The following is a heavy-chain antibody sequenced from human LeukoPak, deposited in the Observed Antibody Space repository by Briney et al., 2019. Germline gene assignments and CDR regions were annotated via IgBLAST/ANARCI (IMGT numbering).Heavy chain of an antibody. V-gene: IGHV5-51*01. CDR3: ARLCSAGYNYGSGTRNWFDP. J-gene: IGHJ5*02. Sequence: GESLKISCKGYGYSFSSYWIGWVRQMPGKGLEWMGIIYPGDSDTRYSPSFQGQVTISADKSISTAYLQWSSLKASDTAMYYCARLCSAGYNYGSGTRNWFDPWGQGTLVTVSS. CDR1: GYSFSSYW. CDR2: IYPGDSDT. D-gene: IGHD3-10*01.